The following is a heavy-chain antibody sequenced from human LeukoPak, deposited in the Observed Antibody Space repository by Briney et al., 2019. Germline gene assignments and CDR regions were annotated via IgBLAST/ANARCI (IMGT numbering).Heavy chain of an antibody. CDR2: ISYDGSNK. CDR1: GFTFSSYA. CDR3: ARDSYDFWDRLGYYYYYMDV. J-gene: IGHJ6*03. V-gene: IGHV3-30*04. D-gene: IGHD3-3*01. Sequence: PGGSLRLSCAASGFTFSSYAMHWVRQAPGKGLEWVAVISYDGSNKYYADSVKGRFTISRDNSKNTLYLQMNSLRAEDTAVYYCARDSYDFWDRLGYYYYYMDVWGKGTTVTISS.